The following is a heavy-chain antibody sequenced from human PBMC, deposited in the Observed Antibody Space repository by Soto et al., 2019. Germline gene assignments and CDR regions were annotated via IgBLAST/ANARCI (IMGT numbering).Heavy chain of an antibody. V-gene: IGHV3-23*01. CDR3: AKETRSTSYSSSSSYYYGMDV. Sequence: GGSLRLSCAASGFTFSSYAMSWVRQAPGKGLEWVSAISGSGGRTYYADSVKGRLTISRDTSKNTLYLEMNSRRAEDTAVYYCAKETRSTSYSSSSSYYYGMDVWGQGTTVTVSS. D-gene: IGHD6-6*01. CDR2: ISGSGGRT. J-gene: IGHJ6*02. CDR1: GFTFSSYA.